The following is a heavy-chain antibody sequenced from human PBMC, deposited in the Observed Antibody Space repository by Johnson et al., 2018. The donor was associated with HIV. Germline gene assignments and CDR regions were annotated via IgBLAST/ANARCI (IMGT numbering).Heavy chain of an antibody. D-gene: IGHD6-13*01. V-gene: IGHV3-7*01. J-gene: IGHJ3*01. CDR2: IKQDGSEK. CDR1: GFTFSSYW. CDR3: AKDEAQTLASAGRDAFDF. Sequence: EVQLVESGGGLVQPGGSLRLSCAASGFTFSSYWMTWVRQAPGKGLEWVANIKQDGSEKYYVASVRGRFTISRDNSKNTLYLQMNGLRPEDTAVYYCAKDEAQTLASAGRDAFDFWGQGTAVTV.